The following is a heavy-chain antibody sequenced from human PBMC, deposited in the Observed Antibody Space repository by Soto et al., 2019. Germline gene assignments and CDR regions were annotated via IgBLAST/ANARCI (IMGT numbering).Heavy chain of an antibody. CDR3: ARGIDSSGSLYFDY. CDR2: IYYSGST. J-gene: IGHJ4*02. Sequence: SETLSLTCTVPGGSISSYYWSWIRQPPGKGLEWIGYIYYSGSTNYNPSLKSRVTISVDTSKNQFSLKLSSVTAADTAVYYCARGIDSSGSLYFDYWGQGTLVTVSS. D-gene: IGHD3-22*01. CDR1: GGSISSYY. V-gene: IGHV4-59*01.